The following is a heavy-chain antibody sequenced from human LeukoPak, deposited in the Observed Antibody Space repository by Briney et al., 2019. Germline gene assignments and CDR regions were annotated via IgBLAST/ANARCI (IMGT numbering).Heavy chain of an antibody. J-gene: IGHJ4*02. CDR2: LYSVGDK. D-gene: IGHD3-10*01. Sequence: PGGSLRLSCVASGLTVSSNYMSWVRQAPGKGLEWVSVLYSVGDKYYADSVKGRFTISRDNSKDTLYLQMNSLRAEDTAVYYCAKDSIYGSGSYEIDYWGQGTLVTVSS. CDR1: GLTVSSNY. V-gene: IGHV3-53*01. CDR3: AKDSIYGSGSYEIDY.